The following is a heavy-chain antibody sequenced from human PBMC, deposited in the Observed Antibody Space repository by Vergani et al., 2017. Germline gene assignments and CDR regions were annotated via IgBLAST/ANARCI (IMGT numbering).Heavy chain of an antibody. CDR3: AGQILGEEEDYYYGMDV. CDR1: GGTFSSYA. CDR2: IIPILGIA. D-gene: IGHD1-26*01. Sequence: QVQLVQSGAEVKKPGASVKVSCKASGGTFSSYAISWVRQAPGQGLEWMGRIIPILGIANYAQKFQGRVTITADKSTSTAYMELSSLRSEDTAVYYCAGQILGEEEDYYYGMDVWGQGTTVTVSS. V-gene: IGHV1-69*04. J-gene: IGHJ6*02.